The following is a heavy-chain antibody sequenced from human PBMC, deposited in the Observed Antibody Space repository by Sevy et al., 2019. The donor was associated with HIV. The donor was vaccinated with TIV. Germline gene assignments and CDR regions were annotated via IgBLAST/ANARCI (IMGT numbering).Heavy chain of an antibody. J-gene: IGHJ2*01. Sequence: GGSLRLSCAASGFTFSSYAMGWVRQAPGKGLEWVSAISGSGGSTYYADSVKGRFTISRDNSKNTLYLQMNSLRAEDTAVYYCAKAWGSGSYYNTYWYFDLWGRGTLVTVSS. CDR2: ISGSGGST. D-gene: IGHD3-10*01. V-gene: IGHV3-23*01. CDR3: AKAWGSGSYYNTYWYFDL. CDR1: GFTFSSYA.